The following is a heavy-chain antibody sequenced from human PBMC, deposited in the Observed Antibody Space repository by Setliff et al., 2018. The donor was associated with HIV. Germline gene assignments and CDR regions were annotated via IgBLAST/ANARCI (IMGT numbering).Heavy chain of an antibody. CDR1: GGSISGSSYY. Sequence: SETLSLTCTVSGGSISGSSYYWGWIRQPPGKGLEWIGSIYYSGSTYYNPSLKSRVTISVDTSKNQFSLKLSSVTAADTAVYYCARFRVTMIVVDCYFDYWGQGTLVTVSS. J-gene: IGHJ4*02. D-gene: IGHD3-22*01. V-gene: IGHV4-39*07. CDR2: IYYSGST. CDR3: ARFRVTMIVVDCYFDY.